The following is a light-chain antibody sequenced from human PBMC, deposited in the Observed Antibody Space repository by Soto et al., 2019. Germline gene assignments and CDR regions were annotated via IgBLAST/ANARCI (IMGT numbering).Light chain of an antibody. CDR2: GAS. CDR1: QSVSSN. V-gene: IGKV3-11*01. CDR3: QQRSNWPPIT. J-gene: IGKJ5*01. Sequence: EIVIAQPPATLPVSPWERATLSSRASQSVSSNLAWYQQKPGQAPRLLIYGASNRATGIPARFSGSGSGTDFTLTISSLEPEDFAVYYCQQRSNWPPITFGQGTRLEI.